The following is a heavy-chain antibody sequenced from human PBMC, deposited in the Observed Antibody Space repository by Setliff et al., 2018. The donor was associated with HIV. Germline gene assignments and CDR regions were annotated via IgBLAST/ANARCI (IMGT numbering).Heavy chain of an antibody. Sequence: PSETLSLTCTVSGASITSYFWSWIRQPPGKGLEWIGYISYSGTTNYNPSLKSRVTISVDTSQNQFSLKLNSVTAADTAVYYCARQATHLGYWGQGTLVTVSS. D-gene: IGHD5-12*01. CDR2: ISYSGTT. CDR3: ARQATHLGY. J-gene: IGHJ4*02. CDR1: GASITSYF. V-gene: IGHV4-59*01.